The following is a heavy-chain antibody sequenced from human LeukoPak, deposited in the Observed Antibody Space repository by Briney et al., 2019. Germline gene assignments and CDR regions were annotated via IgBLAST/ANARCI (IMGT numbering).Heavy chain of an antibody. V-gene: IGHV4-59*01. Sequence: SETLSVTCTVSGGSISSYYWSWIRQPPGNGLEWIGYIYYSGSTNYNPSLKSRVTISVDTSKNQFSLKLSSVTAADTAVYYCARGSFPAVTGWFDPWGQGTLVTVSS. J-gene: IGHJ5*02. D-gene: IGHD4-17*01. CDR1: GGSISSYY. CDR3: ARGSFPAVTGWFDP. CDR2: IYYSGST.